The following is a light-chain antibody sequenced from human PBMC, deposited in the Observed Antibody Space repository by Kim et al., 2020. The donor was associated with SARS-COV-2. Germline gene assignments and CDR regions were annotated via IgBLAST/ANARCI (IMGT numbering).Light chain of an antibody. V-gene: IGKV1-5*01. CDR1: QNIGSW. CDR3: QHYDSYSWT. J-gene: IGKJ1*01. CDR2: DAS. Sequence: DIPMPQSPSTLSASVGDRVTITCRASQNIGSWLAWYQQRPGKAPTLLVSDASTLKSGVPSRFSGSGSGTEFTLTISSLQPDDFATYYCQHYDSYSWTFGQGTKVDIK.